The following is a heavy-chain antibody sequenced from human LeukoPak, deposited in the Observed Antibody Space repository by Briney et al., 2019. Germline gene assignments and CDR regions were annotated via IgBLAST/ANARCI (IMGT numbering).Heavy chain of an antibody. CDR1: GFTFSNYW. D-gene: IGHD3-10*01. J-gene: IGHJ4*02. V-gene: IGHV3-74*01. CDR3: VRALLGGNDY. CDR2: TNSDESIT. Sequence: GGSLRLSCAASGFTFSNYWTHWVRQAPGKGLVWVSRTNSDESITTYADSVKGRFTISRDNAKNTLYLQMNSLRVEDTAVYYCVRALLGGNDYWGQGTLVTVSS.